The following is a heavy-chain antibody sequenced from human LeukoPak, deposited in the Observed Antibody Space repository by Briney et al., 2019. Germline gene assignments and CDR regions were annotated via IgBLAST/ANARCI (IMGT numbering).Heavy chain of an antibody. Sequence: PSETLSLTCTVSGGSISSSSYYWGWIRQPPGKGLEWIGSIYYSGSTYYNPSLKSRVTISVDTSKNQFSLKLSSVTAADTAVYYCARDLYYYDSSGYYYNPNWFDPWGQGTLVTVSS. CDR1: GGSISSSSYY. D-gene: IGHD3-22*01. V-gene: IGHV4-39*07. J-gene: IGHJ5*02. CDR2: IYYSGST. CDR3: ARDLYYYDSSGYYYNPNWFDP.